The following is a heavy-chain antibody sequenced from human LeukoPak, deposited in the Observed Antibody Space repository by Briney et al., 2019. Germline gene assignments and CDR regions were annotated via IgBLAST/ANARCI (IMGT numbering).Heavy chain of an antibody. D-gene: IGHD3-10*01. Sequence: PSETLSLTCGVSGGSFSGYFWTWIHEFPWRGLEWIGEINRRGVTYYNPSLESRLAISLDTSQNQFSLNLSSVTAADTAVYFCARGGTTYFSGSGTHPWGQGTLVTVSS. CDR3: ARGGTTYFSGSGTHP. CDR1: GGSFSGYF. V-gene: IGHV4-34*01. CDR2: INRRGVT. J-gene: IGHJ4*02.